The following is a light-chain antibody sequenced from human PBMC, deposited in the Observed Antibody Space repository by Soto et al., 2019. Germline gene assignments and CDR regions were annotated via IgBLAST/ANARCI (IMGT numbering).Light chain of an antibody. CDR2: GAS. Sequence: EIVLTQSPGTLSLSPGERATLSCRACQSVSSNYLAWYQQKPGQAPRPLIYGASSRATGIPDRFSGSGAGTDFTLTISRLESEDFAVYYCQQYGSSPWTFGQGTRWIS. J-gene: IGKJ1*01. V-gene: IGKV3-20*01. CDR1: QSVSSNY. CDR3: QQYGSSPWT.